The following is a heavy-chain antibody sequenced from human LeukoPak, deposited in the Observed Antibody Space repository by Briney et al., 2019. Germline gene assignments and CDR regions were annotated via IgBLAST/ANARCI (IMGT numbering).Heavy chain of an antibody. J-gene: IGHJ6*03. CDR1: GFTFSSYS. CDR2: ISSSSSYI. V-gene: IGHV3-21*04. Sequence: GGSLRLSCAASGFTFSSYSMNWVRQAPGKGLEWVSSISSSSSYIYYADSVKGRFTISRDNAKNSLYLQMNSLRAEDTALYYCARFGRIFGVVRFFSDYYYYMDVWGKGTTVTVSS. CDR3: ARFGRIFGVVRFFSDYYYYMDV. D-gene: IGHD3-3*01.